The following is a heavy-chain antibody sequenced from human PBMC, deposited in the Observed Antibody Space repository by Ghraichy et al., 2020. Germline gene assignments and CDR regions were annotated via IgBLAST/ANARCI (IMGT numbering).Heavy chain of an antibody. CDR2: TSGSDGVT. Sequence: GGSLRLSCAASGFIFTNYAMSWVRQAPGKRLEWIAATSGSDGVTYHADSVKGRFTISRDNTNNMLYLQMNSLRAEDTAMYYCARGSVVSCFGATCYPIDYCCQGTLVTVSS. J-gene: IGHJ4*02. D-gene: IGHD4/OR15-4a*01. V-gene: IGHV3-23*01. CDR3: ARGSVVSCFGATCYPIDY. CDR1: GFIFTNYA.